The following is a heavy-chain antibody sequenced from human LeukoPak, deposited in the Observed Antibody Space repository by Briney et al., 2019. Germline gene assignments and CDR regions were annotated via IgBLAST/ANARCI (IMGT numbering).Heavy chain of an antibody. Sequence: GGSLRLSCAASGFIFSDYYMSWIRQAPGKGLEWVSYISSRGSNIYYADSVKGRFTISRDNAKNTLYLQMNSLRAEDTAVYYCAKVNWNYGFDPWGQGTLVTVSS. D-gene: IGHD1-7*01. CDR2: ISSRGSNI. J-gene: IGHJ5*02. V-gene: IGHV3-11*04. CDR1: GFIFSDYY. CDR3: AKVNWNYGFDP.